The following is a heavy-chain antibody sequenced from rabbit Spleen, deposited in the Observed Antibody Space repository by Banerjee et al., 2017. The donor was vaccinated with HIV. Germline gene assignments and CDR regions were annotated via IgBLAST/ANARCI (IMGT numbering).Heavy chain of an antibody. D-gene: IGHD4-2*01. CDR1: GFSFSSDYD. V-gene: IGHV1S40*01. Sequence: QQLVESRGGLVKPAASLTLTCTASGFSFSSDYDMCWVRQAPGKGLEWIGCIYTGNRNTYYAGWAKGRFTISKASSTTVTLQMTSLTAADTATYFCARDSGSNPYIDVYFNLWGQGTLVTVS. CDR2: IYTGNRNT. CDR3: ARDSGSNPYIDVYFNL. J-gene: IGHJ4*01.